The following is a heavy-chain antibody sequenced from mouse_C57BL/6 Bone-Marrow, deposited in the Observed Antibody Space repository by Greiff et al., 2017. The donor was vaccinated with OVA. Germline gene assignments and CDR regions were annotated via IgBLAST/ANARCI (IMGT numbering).Heavy chain of an antibody. D-gene: IGHD2-3*01. Sequence: DVMLVESGGDLVKPGGSLKLSCAASGFTFSSYGMSWVRQTPDKRLAWVATISSGGSYTYYPDSVKGRFTISRDNAKNTLYLQMSSLKSEDTAMYYCARQDGYSWFAYWGQGTLVTVSA. V-gene: IGHV5-6*02. CDR2: ISSGGSYT. CDR3: ARQDGYSWFAY. CDR1: GFTFSSYG. J-gene: IGHJ3*01.